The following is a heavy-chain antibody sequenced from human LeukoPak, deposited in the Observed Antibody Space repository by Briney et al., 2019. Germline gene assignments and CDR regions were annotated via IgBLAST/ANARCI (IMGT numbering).Heavy chain of an antibody. D-gene: IGHD6-13*01. CDR3: AKSLGYSRSWFDN. CDR2: ISGNGGGT. Sequence: GGSLRLSCAASGLTFSSYAMSWVRQAPGKGLEWVSGISGNGGGTYYADSVKGRFTISRDNSKNTLYLQMNSLRVGDTAVYYCAKSLGYSRSWFDNWGQGTLVTVSS. J-gene: IGHJ4*02. V-gene: IGHV3-23*01. CDR1: GLTFSSYA.